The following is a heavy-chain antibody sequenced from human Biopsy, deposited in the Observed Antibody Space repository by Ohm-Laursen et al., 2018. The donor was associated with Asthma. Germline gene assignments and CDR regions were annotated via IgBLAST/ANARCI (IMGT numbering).Heavy chain of an antibody. Sequence: GTLSLTCTVSGGSINNFYWSWVRQPPGKGLESIGHVYYSGSTDYNPSLKSRVTISIDASKNQFSLKLTSVTAADTAVYYCARGVDRVTGLLDHFDSWGQGTLVTVSS. V-gene: IGHV4-59*01. CDR2: VYYSGST. D-gene: IGHD2-21*02. J-gene: IGHJ4*02. CDR3: ARGVDRVTGLLDHFDS. CDR1: GGSINNFY.